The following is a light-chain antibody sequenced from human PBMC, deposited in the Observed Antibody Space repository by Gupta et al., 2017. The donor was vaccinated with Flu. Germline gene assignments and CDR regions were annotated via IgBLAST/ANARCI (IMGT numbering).Light chain of an antibody. Sequence: SITISCTGTSSDVGFYNLVSWYQQYPGKAPKLLIYDVSDRPSGVSNRFSGSKSGNTASLTISGLQAEDEAAYYCSSYTTRFTYVFGTGTKVTVL. J-gene: IGLJ1*01. CDR2: DVS. CDR3: SSYTTRFTYV. V-gene: IGLV2-14*04. CDR1: SSDVGFYNL.